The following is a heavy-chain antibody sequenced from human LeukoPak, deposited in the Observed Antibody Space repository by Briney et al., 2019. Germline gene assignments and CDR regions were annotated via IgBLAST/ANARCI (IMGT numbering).Heavy chain of an antibody. CDR2: ISAYNGNT. J-gene: IGHJ5*02. D-gene: IGHD3-10*01. V-gene: IGHV1-18*01. CDR1: GYTFTSYG. CDR3: ARDRKITMVRGVISNWFDP. Sequence: ASVKVSFKASGYTFTSYGISWARQAPGQGLEWMGWISAYNGNTNYAQKLQGRVTMTTDTSTSTAYMELRSLRSDDTAVYYCARDRKITMVRGVISNWFDPWGQGTLVTVSS.